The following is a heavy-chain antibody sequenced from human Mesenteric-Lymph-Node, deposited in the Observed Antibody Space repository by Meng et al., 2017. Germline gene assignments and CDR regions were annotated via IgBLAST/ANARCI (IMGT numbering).Heavy chain of an antibody. Sequence: GGSLRLSCAASGFTFSSYGMHWVRQAPGKGLEWVAVIWYDVSNKYYADSVKVRFTISRDNSKNTLYLQMNSLRAEDTAVYYCAREIIAVAGNDYFDYWGQGTLVTVSS. CDR3: AREIIAVAGNDYFDY. V-gene: IGHV3-33*01. J-gene: IGHJ4*02. CDR1: GFTFSSYG. D-gene: IGHD6-19*01. CDR2: IWYDVSNK.